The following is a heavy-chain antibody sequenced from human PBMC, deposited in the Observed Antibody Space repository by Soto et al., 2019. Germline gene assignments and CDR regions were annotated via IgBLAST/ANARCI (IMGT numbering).Heavy chain of an antibody. Sequence: QVQLVESGGGVVQPGRSLRLSCAASGFTFSSYGMHWVRQAPGKWLEWVAVIWYDGSNKYYADSVKGRFTISRDNSKNTLYLQMNSLRAEDTAVYYCARDSSAFGTVDIWSQGTMVTVSS. CDR3: ARDSSAFGTVDI. D-gene: IGHD3-22*01. CDR1: GFTFSSYG. J-gene: IGHJ3*02. CDR2: IWYDGSNK. V-gene: IGHV3-33*01.